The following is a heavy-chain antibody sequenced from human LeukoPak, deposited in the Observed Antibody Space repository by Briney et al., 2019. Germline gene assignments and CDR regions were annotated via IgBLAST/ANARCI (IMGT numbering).Heavy chain of an antibody. D-gene: IGHD3-3*01. CDR2: INPNSGGT. J-gene: IGHJ4*02. Sequence: ASVKVSCKASGYTFTDYYMHWVRQAPGQGLEWLGWINPNSGGTNHAQKFQGRVTMTRDTSISTAYMELSRLRSEDTAVYYCATSLITIFGVDVDYWGQGTLVTVSS. V-gene: IGHV1-2*02. CDR3: ATSLITIFGVDVDY. CDR1: GYTFTDYY.